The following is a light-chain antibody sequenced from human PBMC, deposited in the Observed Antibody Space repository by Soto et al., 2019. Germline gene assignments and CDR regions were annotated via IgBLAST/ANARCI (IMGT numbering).Light chain of an antibody. CDR3: MQALQTPRT. CDR1: QSLQHNNGNTL. CDR2: LAS. V-gene: IGKV2-28*01. Sequence: EIVMTQSPLSLTVTPGEPASISCKSSQSLQHNNGNTLLDWYMQKPGQSPQLLIYLASRRAPGAPDRVSGSGSGTDFTLRISTVEADDAAIYYCMQALQTPRTFGQGTKLEN. J-gene: IGKJ1*01.